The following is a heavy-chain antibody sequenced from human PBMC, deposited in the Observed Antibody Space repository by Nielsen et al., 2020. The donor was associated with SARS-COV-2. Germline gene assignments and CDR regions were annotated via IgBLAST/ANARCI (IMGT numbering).Heavy chain of an antibody. Sequence: GESLKISCAASGFTFSSYSMNWVRQAPGKGLEWVAVMSSDGRNELYADSVRGRFSISRDNSKNTIFLQVDSLRSDDSAVYYCAKGGVRGDGFYLHMDVWGKGTTVTVSS. CDR2: MSSDGRNE. CDR1: GFTFSSYS. V-gene: IGHV3-30*18. CDR3: AKGGVRGDGFYLHMDV. D-gene: IGHD5-24*01. J-gene: IGHJ6*03.